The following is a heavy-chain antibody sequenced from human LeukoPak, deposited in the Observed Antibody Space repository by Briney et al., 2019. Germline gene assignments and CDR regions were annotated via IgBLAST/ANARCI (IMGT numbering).Heavy chain of an antibody. CDR3: ARDPRGPAGYDSPARDTFDY. CDR1: GFTFDDYA. Sequence: GGSLRLSCAASGFTFDDYAIHWVRQAPGRGLEWVAVIFYDGTIQYYSDSVRGRLIVSRDNPKNTLYLQMNSLRAEDTAVYYCARDPRGPAGYDSPARDTFDYWGQGTLVTVSS. V-gene: IGHV3-30*03. CDR2: IFYDGTIQ. D-gene: IGHD3-22*01. J-gene: IGHJ4*02.